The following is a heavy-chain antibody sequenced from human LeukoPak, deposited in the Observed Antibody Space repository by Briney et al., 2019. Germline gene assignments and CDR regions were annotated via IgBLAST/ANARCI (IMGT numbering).Heavy chain of an antibody. V-gene: IGHV1-46*03. CDR1: GYTFTSYY. CDR3: ARRGILTGYMFDY. CDR2: INPSGGSS. Sequence: ASVKVSCKASGYTFTSYYMHWVRQAPGQGREWMGIINPSGGSSSYAQKFQGRVTMTRDTSTSTVYMELSSLRSEDTAVYYCARRGILTGYMFDYWGQGTLVTVSS. J-gene: IGHJ4*02. D-gene: IGHD3-9*01.